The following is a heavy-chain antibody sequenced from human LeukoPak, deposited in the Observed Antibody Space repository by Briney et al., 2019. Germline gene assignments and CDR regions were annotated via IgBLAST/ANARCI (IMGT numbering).Heavy chain of an antibody. Sequence: SETLSLTCAVYGGSFSGYYWSWIRQPPGKGLEWIGEINHSGSTNYNPSLKSRVTTSVDTSKNQFSLKLSSVTAADTAVYYCARGHFYDYIWGSYRPDAFDIWGQGTMVTVSS. CDR1: GGSFSGYY. CDR3: ARGHFYDYIWGSYRPDAFDI. J-gene: IGHJ3*02. V-gene: IGHV4-34*01. D-gene: IGHD3-16*02. CDR2: INHSGST.